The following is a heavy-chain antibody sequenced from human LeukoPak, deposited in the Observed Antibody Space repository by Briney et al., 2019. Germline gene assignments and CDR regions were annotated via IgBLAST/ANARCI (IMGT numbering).Heavy chain of an antibody. CDR3: ARDFGTTGWHTFDY. CDR2: TYYRSKWYN. V-gene: IGHV6-1*01. CDR1: GDSVSSKNGA. D-gene: IGHD6-19*01. J-gene: IGHJ4*02. Sequence: SQTLSLTCVVSGDSVSSKNGAWNWIRQFPSRGLEWLGRTYYRSKWYNDYAESMEGRMTISQDTSKNQYYLHLNSVTPDDTAVYYCARDFGTTGWHTFDYWGQGTLVTVSS.